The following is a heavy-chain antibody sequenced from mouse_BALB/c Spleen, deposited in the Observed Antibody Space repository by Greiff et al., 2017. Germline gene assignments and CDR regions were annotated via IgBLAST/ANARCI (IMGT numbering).Heavy chain of an antibody. CDR2: ISSGGSYT. V-gene: IGHV5-6*01. CDR1: GFTFSSYG. D-gene: IGHD4-1*01. Sequence: EVQLVESGGDLVKPGGSLKLSCAASGFTFSSYGMSWVRQTPDKRLEWVATISSGGSYTYYPDSVKGRFTISRDNAKNTLYLQMSSLKSEDTAMYYCARQGAGTFGFAYWGQGTLVTVSA. J-gene: IGHJ3*01. CDR3: ARQGAGTFGFAY.